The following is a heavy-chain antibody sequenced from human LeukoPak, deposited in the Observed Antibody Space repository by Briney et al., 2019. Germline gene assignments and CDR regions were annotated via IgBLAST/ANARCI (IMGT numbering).Heavy chain of an antibody. CDR3: ARDTYDFWSGYLPYYYYYYMDV. V-gene: IGHV3-7*01. D-gene: IGHD3-3*01. CDR2: IKQDGSEK. CDR1: GFTFSSYW. Sequence: PGGSLRLSCAASGFTFSSYWMSWVRQAPGKGLGWVANIKQDGSEKYYVDSVKGRFTISRDNAKNSLYLQMNSLRAEDTAVYYCARDTYDFWSGYLPYYYYYYMDVWGKGTTVTVSS. J-gene: IGHJ6*03.